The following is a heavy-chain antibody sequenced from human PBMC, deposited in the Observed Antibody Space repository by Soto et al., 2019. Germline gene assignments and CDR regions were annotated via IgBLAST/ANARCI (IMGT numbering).Heavy chain of an antibody. Sequence: GESLKISFQGSGYTFTGHWISWVRQMPGKGLEWMGRIDPSDSYTDYSPTVQGHVTMSADKSINTAYLQWSSLQASDTAVYYCTRHTGYDSSLDYWGQGTLVTVSS. V-gene: IGHV5-10-1*01. CDR3: TRHTGYDSSLDY. CDR2: IDPSDSYT. D-gene: IGHD5-12*01. CDR1: GYTFTGHW. J-gene: IGHJ4*02.